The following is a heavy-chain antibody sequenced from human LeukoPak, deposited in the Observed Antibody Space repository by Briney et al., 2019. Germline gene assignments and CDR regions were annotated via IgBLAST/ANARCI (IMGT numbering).Heavy chain of an antibody. V-gene: IGHV3-23*01. Sequence: PGGPLRLSCAASGFTFSTYGMNWVRQAPGKGLEWVSTISRSGDITYYADSVKGRFTISRDNSKNTLYLQMNSLRAEDTAIYYCATGSTAVAGTKYWGQGILVTGSS. CDR2: ISRSGDIT. D-gene: IGHD6-19*01. J-gene: IGHJ4*02. CDR3: ATGSTAVAGTKY. CDR1: GFTFSTYG.